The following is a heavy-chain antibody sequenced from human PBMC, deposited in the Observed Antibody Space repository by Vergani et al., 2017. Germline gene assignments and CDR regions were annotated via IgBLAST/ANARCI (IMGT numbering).Heavy chain of an antibody. J-gene: IGHJ5*02. Sequence: QVQLVQSGDEVKKPGASVKVSGKASGYTFTSYYMNWVRQAPGQGLEWMGIFNLSGGSTSYAQKLQGRVTMTRDTSTSTVYMELSSLRSEDTAVYYCSREWELLPGRFDPWGQGTLVTVSS. CDR3: SREWELLPGRFDP. CDR1: GYTFTSYY. CDR2: FNLSGGST. V-gene: IGHV1-46*01. D-gene: IGHD1-26*01.